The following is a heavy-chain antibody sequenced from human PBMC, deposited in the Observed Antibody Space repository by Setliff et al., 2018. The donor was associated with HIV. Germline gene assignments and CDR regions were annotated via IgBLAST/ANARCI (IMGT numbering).Heavy chain of an antibody. V-gene: IGHV4-39*07. CDR3: ARSKTFYDFWGGYYTHGAFKI. Sequence: PSETLSLTCTVSGGSIKSSSYYWGWIRQPPGKGLEWIGSVYYSGNTYYNPSLKSRVTISEDTSRNQFSLRLSSVTAADTAMYYCARSKTFYDFWGGYYTHGAFKIWGLGTMVTVSS. D-gene: IGHD3-3*01. CDR1: GGSIKSSSYY. CDR2: VYYSGNT. J-gene: IGHJ3*02.